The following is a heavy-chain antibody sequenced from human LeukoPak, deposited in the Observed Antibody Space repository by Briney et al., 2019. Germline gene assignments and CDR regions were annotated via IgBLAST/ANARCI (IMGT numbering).Heavy chain of an antibody. V-gene: IGHV3-23*01. CDR2: ISGSASST. Sequence: GGSLRLSCAASGFTFSNYAMSWVRQAPGKGLEWVSAISGSASSTYHADSVKGRFTISRDNSKNTLYLQMNSLRADDTAVYYCAFRNGRALSWGQGALVTVSS. D-gene: IGHD2-8*01. CDR3: AFRNGRALS. J-gene: IGHJ5*02. CDR1: GFTFSNYA.